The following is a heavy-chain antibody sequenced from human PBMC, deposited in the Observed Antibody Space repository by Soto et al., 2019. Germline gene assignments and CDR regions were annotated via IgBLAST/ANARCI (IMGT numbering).Heavy chain of an antibody. CDR3: VRYSSYTVTYDY. D-gene: IGHD4-17*01. V-gene: IGHV3-64D*08. J-gene: IGHJ4*02. CDR2: ISGNGVNV. CDR1: GFTFSNHA. Sequence: EVQLVESGGGLVQPGGSLRLSCSASGFTFSNHALHWVRQAPGKRLEYVSAISGNGVNVDYAASVNSRFTISRDNSKNTLYLQMTSLTTEDTAIYYCVRYSSYTVTYDYWGQGTLVTVSS.